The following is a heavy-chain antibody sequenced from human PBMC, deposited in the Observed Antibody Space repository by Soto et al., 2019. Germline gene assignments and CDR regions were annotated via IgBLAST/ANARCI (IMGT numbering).Heavy chain of an antibody. J-gene: IGHJ6*02. Sequence: PGGSLRLSCAASGFTFSSYAMHWVRQAPGKGLERVAVISYDGSNKYYADSVKGRFTISRDNSKNTLYLQMNSLRAEDTAVYYCARDLYSGYDLHYYYGMDVWGQGTTVTVSS. D-gene: IGHD5-12*01. CDR2: ISYDGSNK. CDR1: GFTFSSYA. CDR3: ARDLYSGYDLHYYYGMDV. V-gene: IGHV3-30-3*01.